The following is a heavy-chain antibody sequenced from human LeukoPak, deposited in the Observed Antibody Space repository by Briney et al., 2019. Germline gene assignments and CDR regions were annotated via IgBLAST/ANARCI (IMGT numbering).Heavy chain of an antibody. CDR2: IDYSGST. J-gene: IGHJ3*02. Sequence: SETLSLTCTVSGGTISSYYWSWIRQPPGKGLEWIAYIDYSGSTNYNPSLKSRVTISVDASKNQFSLKLSSVNAADTAVYYCARDRRRDLLHAFDIWGQGTMVTVSS. D-gene: IGHD1-26*01. CDR3: ARDRRRDLLHAFDI. V-gene: IGHV4-59*01. CDR1: GGTISSYY.